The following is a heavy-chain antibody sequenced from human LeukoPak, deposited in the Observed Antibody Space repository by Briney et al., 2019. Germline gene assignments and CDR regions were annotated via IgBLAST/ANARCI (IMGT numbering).Heavy chain of an antibody. V-gene: IGHV3-11*01. J-gene: IGHJ5*02. Sequence: GGSLRLSCAASGFTFSDYYMSWIRQAPGKGLEWVSYISSSGSTIYYADSVKGRFTISRDNAKNSLYLQVNSLRAEDTAVYYCARGERVDTAMVTNWFDPWGQGTLVTVSS. D-gene: IGHD5-18*01. CDR3: ARGERVDTAMVTNWFDP. CDR2: ISSSGSTI. CDR1: GFTFSDYY.